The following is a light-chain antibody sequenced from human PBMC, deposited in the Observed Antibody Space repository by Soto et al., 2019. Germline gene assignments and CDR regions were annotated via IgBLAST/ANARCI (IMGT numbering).Light chain of an antibody. Sequence: QPVLTQPPSVSGAPGQRVTISCTESSSNIGAGYDVHWYQQLPGTAPKLLIYGNSNRPSGVPDRFFGSKSGTSASLAITGLQAEDEADYYCQSYDSSLSGWVFGGGTKLTVL. V-gene: IGLV1-40*01. CDR2: GNS. J-gene: IGLJ3*02. CDR3: QSYDSSLSGWV. CDR1: SSNIGAGYD.